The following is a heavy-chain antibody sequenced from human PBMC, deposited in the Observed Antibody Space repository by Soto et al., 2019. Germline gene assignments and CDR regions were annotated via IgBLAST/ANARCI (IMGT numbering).Heavy chain of an antibody. D-gene: IGHD2-2*01. V-gene: IGHV1-69*12. CDR1: GGTFSSYA. Sequence: QVQLVQSGAEVKKPVSSVKVSCKASGGTFSSYAISWVRQAPGQGLEWMGGIIPIFGTANYAQKFQGRVTITADESTSTAYMELSSLRSEDTAVYYCARGRVPAAMYDFDYWGQGTLVTVSS. CDR2: IIPIFGTA. CDR3: ARGRVPAAMYDFDY. J-gene: IGHJ4*02.